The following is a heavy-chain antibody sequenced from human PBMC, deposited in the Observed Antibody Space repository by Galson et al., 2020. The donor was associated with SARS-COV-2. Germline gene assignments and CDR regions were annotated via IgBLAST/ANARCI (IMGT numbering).Heavy chain of an antibody. J-gene: IGHJ6*02. Sequence: ASVKVSCKASGYTFTNYYMHWVRQAPGQGLEWMGIINPSGGSTSYAQKFQGRVTMTRDTSTSTVYMELSSLRSEDTAVYYCARDLPNYYDSSGHPHYYYGMDVWGQGTTVTVSS. D-gene: IGHD3-22*01. CDR3: ARDLPNYYDSSGHPHYYYGMDV. CDR1: GYTFTNYY. V-gene: IGHV1-46*03. CDR2: INPSGGST.